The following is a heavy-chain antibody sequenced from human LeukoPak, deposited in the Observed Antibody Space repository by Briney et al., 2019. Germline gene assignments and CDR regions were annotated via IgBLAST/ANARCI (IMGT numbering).Heavy chain of an antibody. Sequence: GGSLRLSCSASGFTFSSYAMHWVRQAPGKGLEYVSAISSNGGSTYYADSVKGRFTISRDNAKNSLYLQMNSLRDEDTAVYYCARSGNYDCWGQGTLVTVSS. D-gene: IGHD1-1*01. J-gene: IGHJ4*02. CDR2: ISSNGGST. CDR1: GFTFSSYA. V-gene: IGHV3-64*04. CDR3: ARSGNYDC.